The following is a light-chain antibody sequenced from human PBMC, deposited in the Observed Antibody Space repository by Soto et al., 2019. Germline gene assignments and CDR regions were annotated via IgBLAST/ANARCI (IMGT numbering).Light chain of an antibody. Sequence: DVVMTQSPLSLPVTLGQPASISCRSSQSLIHSDGSTYLSWFQQRPGQSPRRLIYEVSDRDSGGRDGLGVCGSGTDFTLKIRRVEAEDVGVYYCMQGTHWPWTFGQGTEVEIK. CDR3: MQGTHWPWT. CDR2: EVS. CDR1: QSLIHSDGSTY. V-gene: IGKV2-30*02. J-gene: IGKJ1*01.